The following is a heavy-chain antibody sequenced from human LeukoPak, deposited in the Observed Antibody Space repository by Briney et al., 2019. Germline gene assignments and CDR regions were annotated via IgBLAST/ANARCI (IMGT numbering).Heavy chain of an antibody. CDR1: GFTFSSYS. V-gene: IGHV3-21*01. Sequence: GGSLRLSCAASGFTFSSYSMNWVRQAPGKGLEWVSSISSSSSYIYYADSVKGRFTISRDNAKNSLYLQMNSLRAEDTAVYYCARDQKEFLEWFISDYYGMDVWGQGTTVTVSS. J-gene: IGHJ6*02. D-gene: IGHD3-3*01. CDR3: ARDQKEFLEWFISDYYGMDV. CDR2: ISSSSSYI.